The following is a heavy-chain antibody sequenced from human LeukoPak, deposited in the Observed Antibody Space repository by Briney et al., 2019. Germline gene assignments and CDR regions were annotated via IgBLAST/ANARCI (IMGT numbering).Heavy chain of an antibody. CDR2: INPNSGGT. D-gene: IGHD3-22*01. CDR1: GYTFTGYY. V-gene: IGHV1-2*02. CDR3: AREDYYDSSGYYGPDRY. Sequence: ASVKVSCKASGYTFTGYYMHWVRQAPGQGLEWMGWINPNSGGTNYAQKFQGRVTMTRDTSISTAYMELSRLRSDDTAVYYCAREDYYDSSGYYGPDRYWGQGTLVAVSS. J-gene: IGHJ4*02.